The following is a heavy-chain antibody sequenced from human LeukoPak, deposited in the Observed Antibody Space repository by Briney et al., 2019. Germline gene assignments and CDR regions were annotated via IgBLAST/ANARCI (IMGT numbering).Heavy chain of an antibody. D-gene: IGHD4-17*01. CDR1: GGSISVYY. J-gene: IGHJ5*02. V-gene: IGHV4-59*01. Sequence: SETPSLTCTVSGGSISVYYWSWIRQPPGKGLEWIGFIHYTGDTNYNPSLKSRLTISVDTSKNQFSLKVNSVTAADTAVYYCVRSKSGTYGWFDPWGQGTLVTVSS. CDR2: IHYTGDT. CDR3: VRSKSGTYGWFDP.